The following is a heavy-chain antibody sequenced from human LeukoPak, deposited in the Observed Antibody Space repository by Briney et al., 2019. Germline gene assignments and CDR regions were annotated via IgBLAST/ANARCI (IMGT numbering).Heavy chain of an antibody. D-gene: IGHD2-2*02. CDR2: IIPIFGTA. V-gene: IGHV1-69*13. Sequence: SANVFCKASGGTFSSYAISWVRQAPGQGLEWMGGIIPIFGTANYAQKFQGRVTITADESTSTAYMELSSLRSEDTAVYYCARGDIVVVPADIDHYYYGMDVWGQGTTVTVSS. J-gene: IGHJ6*02. CDR3: ARGDIVVVPADIDHYYYGMDV. CDR1: GGTFSSYA.